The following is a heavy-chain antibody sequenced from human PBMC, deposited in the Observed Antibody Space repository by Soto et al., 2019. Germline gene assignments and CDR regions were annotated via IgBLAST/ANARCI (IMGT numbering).Heavy chain of an antibody. J-gene: IGHJ6*02. CDR2: INHSGST. D-gene: IGHD3-10*01. CDR1: GGSFSGYY. Sequence: SETLSLTCAVYGGSFSGYYWSWIRQPPGKGLEWIGEINHSGSTNYNPSLKSRVTISVDTSKNQFSLKLSSVTAADTAVYYCARDYYGSGSYYRPYYYCYGMDVWGQGTTVTVSS. V-gene: IGHV4-34*01. CDR3: ARDYYGSGSYYRPYYYCYGMDV.